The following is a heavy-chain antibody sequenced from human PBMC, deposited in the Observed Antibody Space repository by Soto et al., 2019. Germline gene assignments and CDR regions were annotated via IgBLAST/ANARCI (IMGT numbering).Heavy chain of an antibody. Sequence: GASVKVSCKASGYTSTNYGMHWVRQAPGQRLEWMGWINAGSGNTKYSQKFQGRITITRDTSASTVYMELSSLRSEDTAVYYCAAGSSSGWYTPYWGQGTLVTVSS. V-gene: IGHV1-3*01. J-gene: IGHJ4*02. CDR1: GYTSTNYG. CDR3: AAGSSSGWYTPY. CDR2: INAGSGNT. D-gene: IGHD6-19*01.